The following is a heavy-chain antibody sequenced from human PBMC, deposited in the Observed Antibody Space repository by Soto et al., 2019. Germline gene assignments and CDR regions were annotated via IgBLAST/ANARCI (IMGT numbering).Heavy chain of an antibody. CDR2: ISPDGRST. D-gene: IGHD3-22*01. V-gene: IGHV3-74*01. Sequence: GGSLRLSCVVSGFTFSTYWMHWVRQAPGKGPVWVSRISPDGRSTTYADSVKGRFTISRDSPKNTLFLQMNSLRADDTAVYYCASGDFDSRYYFDYWGQGTLVTVSS. CDR3: ASGDFDSRYYFDY. J-gene: IGHJ4*02. CDR1: GFTFSTYW.